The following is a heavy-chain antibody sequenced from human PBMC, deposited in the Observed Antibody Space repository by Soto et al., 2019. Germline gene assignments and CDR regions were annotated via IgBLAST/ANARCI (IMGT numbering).Heavy chain of an antibody. CDR3: SRSPRGGLILSNSLDP. V-gene: IGHV3-74*01. CDR2: INSDGSTT. Sequence: EVQRVESGGGLIRPGGSLRLSCGASGFKLSSYWMHWVRQAPGKGLVWVSRINSDGSTTNYADSVKGRFTISRDNARNTLYLQMNSLRAEDTAVYYCSRSPRGGLILSNSLDPWGQGTLVTVSS. D-gene: IGHD2-15*01. J-gene: IGHJ5*02. CDR1: GFKLSSYW.